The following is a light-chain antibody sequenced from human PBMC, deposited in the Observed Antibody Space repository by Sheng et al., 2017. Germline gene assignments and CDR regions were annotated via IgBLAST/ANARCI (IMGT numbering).Light chain of an antibody. CDR1: QSVSGN. CDR3: QQYNNRART. J-gene: IGKJ1*01. Sequence: ETMMTQSPATLSVSPGERATLSCRASQSVSGNLAWYQHKPDQAPRLLIYDASTRATGVPARFSGSGSGTEFTLTINSLQSEDLAIYYCQQYNNRARTFGPGTKVETK. V-gene: IGKV3-15*01. CDR2: DAS.